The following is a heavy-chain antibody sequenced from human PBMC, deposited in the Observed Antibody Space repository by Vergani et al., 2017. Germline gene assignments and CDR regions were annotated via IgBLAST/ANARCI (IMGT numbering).Heavy chain of an antibody. J-gene: IGHJ6*03. Sequence: QVQLQESGPGLVKPSETLSLTCAVSGYSIGRGYYWGWIRQPPGKGLEWIGTIYYSGSTYYNPSLKSRVTLSMDTSKNQFSLKLTSVTAADTAVYYCARVPDLSRNYYYMDVWGKGTTVTVSS. CDR2: IYYSGST. D-gene: IGHD2-2*01. CDR3: ARVPDLSRNYYYMDV. CDR1: GYSIGRGYY. V-gene: IGHV4-38-2*01.